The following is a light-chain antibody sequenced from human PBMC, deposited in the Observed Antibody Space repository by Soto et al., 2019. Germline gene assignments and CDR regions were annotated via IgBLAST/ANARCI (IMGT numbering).Light chain of an antibody. CDR2: DAL. CDR1: QIIGSS. J-gene: IGKJ2*01. V-gene: IGKV1-5*01. CDR3: QQYYSYPYT. Sequence: DIQMTQSPSTRSASIGDRVTITCRASQIIGSSLAWYQHKPGKAPKLLIYDALTLQSGVPSRYSGSESGTEFTLTISSLQPGDSATYYCQQYYSYPYTFGQGTKLGI.